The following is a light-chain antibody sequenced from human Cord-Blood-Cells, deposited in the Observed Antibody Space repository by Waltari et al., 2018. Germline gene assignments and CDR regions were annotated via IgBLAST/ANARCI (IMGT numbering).Light chain of an antibody. CDR3: QVWDSSSDHRV. V-gene: IGLV3-21*03. CDR1: NNGSKS. J-gene: IGLJ3*02. Sequence: SYVLTQPPSVSVAPGKTARITCGGNNNGSKSVHWYQQKPGQAPVLVVYYDSDRPSGSPERFSRSNSANTVTLTISWVEAGDEADYYCQVWDSSSDHRVFGGGTKLTVL. CDR2: YDS.